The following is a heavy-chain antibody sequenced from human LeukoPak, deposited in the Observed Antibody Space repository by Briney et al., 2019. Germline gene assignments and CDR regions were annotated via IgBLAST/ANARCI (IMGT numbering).Heavy chain of an antibody. D-gene: IGHD5-12*01. CDR1: GYTFSSYA. CDR2: ISGSGGST. CDR3: AKGARIVATITDY. Sequence: GASVKVSCKASGYTFSSYAMSWVRQAPGKGLEWVSAISGSGGSTYYADSVKGRFTISRDNSKNTLYLQMNSLRAEDTAVYYCAKGARIVATITDYWGQGTLVTVSS. V-gene: IGHV3-23*01. J-gene: IGHJ4*02.